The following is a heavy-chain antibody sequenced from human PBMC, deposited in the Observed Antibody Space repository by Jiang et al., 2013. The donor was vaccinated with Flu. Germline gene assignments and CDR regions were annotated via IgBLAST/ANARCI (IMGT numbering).Heavy chain of an antibody. Sequence: ISSYYWSWIRQPPGKGLEWIGYIYYSGSTNYNPSLKSRVTISVDTSKNQFSLKLSSVTAADTAVYYCAGVVEMATIIGYYFDYWGQGTLVTVSS. V-gene: IGHV4-59*01. D-gene: IGHD5-24*01. CDR2: IYYSGST. CDR1: ISSYY. J-gene: IGHJ4*02. CDR3: AGVVEMATIIGYYFDY.